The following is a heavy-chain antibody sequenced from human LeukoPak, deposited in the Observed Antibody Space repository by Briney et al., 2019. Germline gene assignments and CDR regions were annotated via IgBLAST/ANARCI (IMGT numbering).Heavy chain of an antibody. J-gene: IGHJ4*02. D-gene: IGHD3-16*01. V-gene: IGHV6-1*01. CDR2: TYYRSKWYN. CDR1: GDSVSINSAA. CDR3: ARSISGLGD. Sequence: SPTLSLTFAISGDSVSINSAAWNWLRQSPSRGLEWLGRTYYRSKWYNDYAVSVKGRITISADTSKNQFSLQLNSVTPEDTAVYYCARSISGLGDWGQGTLVTGSS.